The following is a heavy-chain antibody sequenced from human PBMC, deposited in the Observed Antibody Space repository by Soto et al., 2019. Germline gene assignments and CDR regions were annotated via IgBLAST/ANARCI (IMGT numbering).Heavy chain of an antibody. J-gene: IGHJ5*02. CDR2: ISAYNGNT. CDR1: GYTFTSYG. D-gene: IGHD2-2*01. Sequence: ASVKVSCKASGYTFTSYGISWVRQAPGQGLEWMGWISAYNGNTNYAQKLQGRVTMTTDTSTSTAYMELRSLRSDDTAVYYCARVLLYCSSTSCYAKIHDKWWFDPWGQGTLVTVSS. CDR3: ARVLLYCSSTSCYAKIHDKWWFDP. V-gene: IGHV1-18*01.